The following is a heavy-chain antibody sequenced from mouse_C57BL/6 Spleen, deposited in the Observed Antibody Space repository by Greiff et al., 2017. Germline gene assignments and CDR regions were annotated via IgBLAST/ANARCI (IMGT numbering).Heavy chain of an antibody. CDR1: GYAFSSYW. D-gene: IGHD2-12*01. CDR2: IYPGDGDT. V-gene: IGHV1-80*01. Sequence: VKLVESGAELVKPGASVKISCKASGYAFSSYWMNWVKQRPGKGLEWIGQIYPGDGDTNYNGKFKGKATLTADKSSSTAYMQLSSLTSEDSAVYFCAGYSLYAMDYWGQGTSVTVSS. J-gene: IGHJ4*01. CDR3: AGYSLYAMDY.